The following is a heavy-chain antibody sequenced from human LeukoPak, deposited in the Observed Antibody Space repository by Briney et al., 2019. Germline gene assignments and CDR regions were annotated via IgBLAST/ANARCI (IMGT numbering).Heavy chain of an antibody. Sequence: ASVKVSCKASGGTFSSYAISWVRQAPGQGLEWMGRIIPILGIANYAQKFQGRVTITADKSTSTAYMELSSLRSEDTAVYHCARVYDTGYSSSWYWFDPWGQGTLVTVSS. V-gene: IGHV1-69*04. D-gene: IGHD6-13*01. CDR1: GGTFSSYA. J-gene: IGHJ5*02. CDR3: ARVYDTGYSSSWYWFDP. CDR2: IIPILGIA.